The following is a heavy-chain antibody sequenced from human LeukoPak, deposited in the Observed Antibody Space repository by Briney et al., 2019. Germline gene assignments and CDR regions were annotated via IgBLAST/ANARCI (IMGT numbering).Heavy chain of an antibody. V-gene: IGHV4-4*09. CDR3: ARQRYYDQSWFDP. Sequence: SETLSLTCTVSGGSISSYYWSWIRQPPGKGLEGIGYIYTSGSTNYNPSLKSRVTISVDTSKNQFSLKLSSVTAADTAVYYCARQRYYDQSWFDPWGQGTLVTVSS. CDR1: GGSISSYY. CDR2: IYTSGST. D-gene: IGHD3-22*01. J-gene: IGHJ5*02.